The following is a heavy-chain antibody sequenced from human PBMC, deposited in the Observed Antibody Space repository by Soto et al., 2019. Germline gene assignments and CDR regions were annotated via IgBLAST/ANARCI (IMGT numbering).Heavy chain of an antibody. CDR2: INGDGSGT. V-gene: IGHV3-74*01. D-gene: IGHD3-10*01. Sequence: EVQLVESGGGLVQPGGSLRLSCAASGFTFSGSWMHWVRQAPGKGLVWVSRINGDGSGTSYADFVKGRFTISRDDAKNTLFLQMNGLGAEDTAVYYCARGIFGSGMANDYWGQGTLVTVSS. J-gene: IGHJ4*02. CDR1: GFTFSGSW. CDR3: ARGIFGSGMANDY.